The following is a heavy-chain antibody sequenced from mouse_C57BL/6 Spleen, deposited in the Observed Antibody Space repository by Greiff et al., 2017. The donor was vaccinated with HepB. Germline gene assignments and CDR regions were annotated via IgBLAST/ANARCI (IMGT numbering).Heavy chain of an antibody. CDR3: ARRDYDEGAWFAY. CDR1: GFSFTSYG. Sequence: QVHVKQSGPGLVQPSQSLSITCTVSGFSFTSYGVHWVRQSPGKGLEWLGVIWSGGSTDYNAAFISRLSISKENYKSQVFFKMNSLQADDRAIYYGARRDYDEGAWFAYWGQGTLVTVSA. J-gene: IGHJ3*01. CDR2: IWSGGST. D-gene: IGHD2-4*01. V-gene: IGHV2-2*01.